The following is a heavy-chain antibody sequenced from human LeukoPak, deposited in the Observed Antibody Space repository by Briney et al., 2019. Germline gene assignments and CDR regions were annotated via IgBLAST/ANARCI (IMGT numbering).Heavy chain of an antibody. CDR1: GFTFSSYE. Sequence: GGSLRLSCAASGFTFSSYEMNWVRQAPGKGLEWVSYISSSGSTIYYADSVKGRFTISRDNAKNSLYLQMNNLRAEDTAVYYCARMGASYYMDVWGKGTTVTISS. CDR3: ARMGASYYMDV. J-gene: IGHJ6*03. V-gene: IGHV3-48*03. D-gene: IGHD1-26*01. CDR2: ISSSGSTI.